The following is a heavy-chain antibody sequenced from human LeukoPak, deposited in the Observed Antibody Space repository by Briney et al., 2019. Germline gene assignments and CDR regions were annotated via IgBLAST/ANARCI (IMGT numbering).Heavy chain of an antibody. CDR2: IFHTGST. CDR3: ARGRFTSDY. V-gene: IGHV4-38-2*02. CDR1: GYSISSGYY. J-gene: IGHJ4*02. Sequence: SETLSLTCTVSGYSISSGYYWAWIRQPPGKGLQWIASIFHTGSTYYKPSLRSRVTISMDTSKNQFSLKLTSVTAADTAVYYCARGRFTSDYWGQGTLVTVSS.